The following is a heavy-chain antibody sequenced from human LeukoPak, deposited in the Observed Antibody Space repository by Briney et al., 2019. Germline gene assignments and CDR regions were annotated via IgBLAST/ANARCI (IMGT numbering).Heavy chain of an antibody. Sequence: PGGSLRLSCAASGFTFSDYYMSWIRQAPGKGLEWVSYISSSSSYTNYADSVKGRFTISRDNAKNSLYLQMNSLRAEDTAVYYCARDDGVGATGYWGQGTLVTVSS. CDR2: ISSSSSYT. CDR3: ARDDGVGATGY. J-gene: IGHJ4*02. V-gene: IGHV3-11*06. D-gene: IGHD1-26*01. CDR1: GFTFSDYY.